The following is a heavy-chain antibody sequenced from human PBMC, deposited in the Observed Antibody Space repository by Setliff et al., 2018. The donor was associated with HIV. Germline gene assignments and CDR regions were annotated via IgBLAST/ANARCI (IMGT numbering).Heavy chain of an antibody. J-gene: IGHJ6*03. CDR3: ARGVTLCRGVIAESPLYVMDV. V-gene: IGHV4-34*01. Sequence: PSETLSLTCASFGGPFSDYFWTGLRQPPGKGLEWIGHISPSGGADYSPSLKTRAAISLVTSRSQIVLRLSSVAAADTATYYCARGVTLCRGVIAESPLYVMDVWGEGTPVTVSS. CDR1: GGPFSDYF. CDR2: ISPSGGA. D-gene: IGHD3-10*01.